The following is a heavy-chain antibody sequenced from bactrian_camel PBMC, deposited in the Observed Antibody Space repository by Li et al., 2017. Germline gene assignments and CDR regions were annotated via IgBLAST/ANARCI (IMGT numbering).Heavy chain of an antibody. CDR2: IYTSGTT. D-gene: IGHD2*01. CDR1: GGTFSFSS. Sequence: QVQLVESGGGSVQAGGSLTLSCAASGGTFSFSSQCLALFRQAPGKQREGVAVIYTSGTTYYADSVKGRFDISRDNAKETVYLQMNSLKAEDTAMYYCATKRGAWCPLSTYEWTDWGQGTQVTVS. CDR3: ATKRGAWCPLSTYEWTD. J-gene: IGHJ4*01. V-gene: IGHV3S53*01.